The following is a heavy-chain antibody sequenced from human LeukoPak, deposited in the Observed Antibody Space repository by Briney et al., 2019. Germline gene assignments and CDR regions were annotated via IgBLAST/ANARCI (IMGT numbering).Heavy chain of an antibody. CDR3: ARGRWHPSVRVDY. CDR1: GGSFSGYY. Sequence: SETLSLTCAVYGGSFSGYYWSWIRQPPGKGLEWIGEIDHSGSTNYNPSLKSRVTISVDTSKNQFSLKLNSVTAADTAVYYCARGRWHPSVRVDYWGQGTLVTVSS. CDR2: IDHSGST. V-gene: IGHV4-34*01. D-gene: IGHD6-13*01. J-gene: IGHJ4*02.